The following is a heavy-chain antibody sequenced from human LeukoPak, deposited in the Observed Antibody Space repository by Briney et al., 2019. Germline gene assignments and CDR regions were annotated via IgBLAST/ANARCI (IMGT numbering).Heavy chain of an antibody. J-gene: IGHJ5*02. CDR3: ARDDSPGLPGWFDP. V-gene: IGHV1-18*01. CDR1: GYTFTSYG. D-gene: IGHD5-18*01. Sequence: GASVKASCKASGYTFTSYGISWVRQAPGQGLEWMGWISAYNGNTNYAQKLQGRVTMTTDTSTSTAYMELRSLRSDDTAVYYCARDDSPGLPGWFDPWGQGTLVTVSS. CDR2: ISAYNGNT.